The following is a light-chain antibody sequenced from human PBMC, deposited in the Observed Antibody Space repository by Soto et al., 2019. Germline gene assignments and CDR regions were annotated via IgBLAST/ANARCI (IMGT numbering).Light chain of an antibody. V-gene: IGLV2-8*01. J-gene: IGLJ2*01. CDR1: SSDVGGYNY. CDR2: EVS. Sequence: QSALTQPPSASGSPGQSVTISCNGTSSDVGGYNYVSWYQQHPGKAPKLMIYEVSKRPSGVPDRLSGSKSGNTASLTVSGLQVEDEADYYCASYTGSDTVVFGGGTKLTVL. CDR3: ASYTGSDTVV.